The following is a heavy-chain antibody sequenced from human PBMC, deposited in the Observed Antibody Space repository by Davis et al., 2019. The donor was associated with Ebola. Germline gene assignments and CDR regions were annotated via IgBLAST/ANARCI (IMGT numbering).Heavy chain of an antibody. CDR1: GFTFSSYS. CDR2: ISSSSSYI. V-gene: IGHV3-21*01. CDR3: ARAREGFLEWLKSAAFDI. D-gene: IGHD3-3*01. J-gene: IGHJ3*02. Sequence: PGGSLRLSCAASGFTFSSYSMNWVRQAPGKGLEWVSSISSSSSYIYYADSVKGRFTISRDNAKNSLYLQMNSLRAEDTAVYYCARAREGFLEWLKSAAFDIWGQGTMVTVSS.